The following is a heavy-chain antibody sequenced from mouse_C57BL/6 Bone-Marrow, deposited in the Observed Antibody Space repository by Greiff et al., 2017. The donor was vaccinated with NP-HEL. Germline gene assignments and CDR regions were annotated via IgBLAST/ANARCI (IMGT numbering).Heavy chain of an antibody. CDR1: GYTFTDYY. CDR2: INPNNGGT. V-gene: IGHV1-26*01. CDR3: ARGYYYGSSYSWYFDV. Sequence: VQLQQSGPELVKPGASVKISCKASGYTFTDYYMNWVKQSHGKSLEWIGDINPNNGGTSYNQKFKGKATLTVDKSSSTAYMELRSLTSEDSAVYYCARGYYYGSSYSWYFDVWGTGTTVTVSS. D-gene: IGHD1-1*01. J-gene: IGHJ1*03.